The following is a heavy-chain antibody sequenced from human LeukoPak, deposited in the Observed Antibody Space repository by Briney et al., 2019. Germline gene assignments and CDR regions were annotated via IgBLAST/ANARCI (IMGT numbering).Heavy chain of an antibody. CDR3: ARGRGVTGYY. V-gene: IGHV4-34*01. D-gene: IGHD1-20*01. CDR2: INHSGST. Sequence: PSETLSLTCAVYGGSFSGYYWSWIRQPPGKGLEWIGEINHSGSTNYNPSLKSRVTISVDTSKNQFSLKLSSVTAADTAVYYCARGRGVTGYYWGQGTLVTVSS. J-gene: IGHJ4*02. CDR1: GGSFSGYY.